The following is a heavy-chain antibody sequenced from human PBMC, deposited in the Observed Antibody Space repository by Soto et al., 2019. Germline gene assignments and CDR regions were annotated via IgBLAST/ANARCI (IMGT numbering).Heavy chain of an antibody. D-gene: IGHD7-27*01. CDR1: GGSISSSSYY. V-gene: IGHV4-39*01. CDR2: IYYSGST. CDR3: ARSNPGAYYYGMDV. Sequence: QLQLQESGPGLVKPSETLSLTCTVSGGSISSSSYYWGWIRQPPGKGLEWIGSIYYSGSTYYNPSLKSRVTISVDTSKNQFPLKLSSVTAADTAVYYCARSNPGAYYYGMDVWGQGTTVTVSS. J-gene: IGHJ6*02.